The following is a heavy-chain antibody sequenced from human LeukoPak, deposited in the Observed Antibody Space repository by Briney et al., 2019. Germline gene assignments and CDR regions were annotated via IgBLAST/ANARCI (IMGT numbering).Heavy chain of an antibody. Sequence: PGGSLTLFCTASGFTFGTYAMTWVRQAPGKGLEWVSVISHGGDSAWYADSVKGRFTISRDNSKSTLFLQMNSLRADDTAIYYCAKGRSGWYEGLDYWGQGILVTVSS. CDR2: ISHGGDSA. CDR3: AKGRSGWYEGLDY. CDR1: GFTFGTYA. V-gene: IGHV3-23*01. J-gene: IGHJ4*02. D-gene: IGHD6-19*01.